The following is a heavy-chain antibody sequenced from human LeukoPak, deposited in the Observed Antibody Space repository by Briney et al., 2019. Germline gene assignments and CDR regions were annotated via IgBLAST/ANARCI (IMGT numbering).Heavy chain of an antibody. D-gene: IGHD2-21*02. V-gene: IGHV4-30-2*01. CDR1: GGSISSGGYS. CDR3: ARFPCGGDCYSDY. CDR2: IYHSGST. Sequence: KASQTLSLTCAVSGGSISSGGYSWSWIRQPPGKGLEWIGYIYHSGSTNYNPSLKSRVTISVDRSKNQFSLKLSSVTAADTAVYYCARFPCGGDCYSDYWGQGTLVTVSS. J-gene: IGHJ4*02.